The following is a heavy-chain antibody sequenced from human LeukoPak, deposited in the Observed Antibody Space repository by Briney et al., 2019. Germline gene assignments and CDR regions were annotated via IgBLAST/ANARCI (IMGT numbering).Heavy chain of an antibody. CDR2: MNPNSGKT. CDR3: ARGVRFSDFYYYMDV. J-gene: IGHJ6*03. CDR1: GYTFTNSD. D-gene: IGHD3-3*01. V-gene: IGHV1-8*03. Sequence: ASVKVSCKASGYTFTNSDINWVRQAPGQGLEWMGWMNPNSGKTGYARKFQGRVTFTRDSSISTAYMDLSSLRSEDTAVYYCARGVRFSDFYYYMDVWGQGTTVTVSS.